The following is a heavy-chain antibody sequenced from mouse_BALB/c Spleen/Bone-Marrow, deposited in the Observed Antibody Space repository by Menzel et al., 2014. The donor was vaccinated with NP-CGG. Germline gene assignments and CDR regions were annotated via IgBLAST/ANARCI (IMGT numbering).Heavy chain of an antibody. V-gene: IGHV1-9*01. CDR2: ILPGSGST. Sequence: VHLVESGTELMKPGASVKISCKATGYTFXSYWIEWVNQRPGHGLEWIGEILPGSGSTNYNEKLKGKATFTADTSSNTGYMQLSSLTSEDHAVYYCARRGHGFAWFAYWGQGTLVTVSA. CDR3: ARRGHGFAWFAY. CDR1: GYTFXSYW. J-gene: IGHJ3*01. D-gene: IGHD1-2*01.